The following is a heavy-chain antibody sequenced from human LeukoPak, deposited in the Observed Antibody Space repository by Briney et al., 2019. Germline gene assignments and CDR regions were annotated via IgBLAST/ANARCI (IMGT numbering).Heavy chain of an antibody. CDR2: MNPNSGNT. CDR1: GYTFTSYD. J-gene: IGHJ4*02. D-gene: IGHD3-9*01. V-gene: IGHV1-8*01. Sequence: ASVKVSCKASGYTFTSYDINWVRQATGQGLEWMGWMNPNSGNTGYARKFQGRVTMTRNTSISTAYMELSSLRSEDTAVYYCARYYDILTGYQGWGQGTLVTVSS. CDR3: ARYYDILTGYQG.